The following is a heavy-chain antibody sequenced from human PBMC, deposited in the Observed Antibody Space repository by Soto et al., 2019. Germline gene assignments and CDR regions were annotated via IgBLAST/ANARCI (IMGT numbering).Heavy chain of an antibody. D-gene: IGHD5-18*01. CDR2: IWYDGSNK. J-gene: IGHJ4*02. CDR3: ARDPVGYSYGRFDY. Sequence: PGGSLRLSCAASGFTFSSYGMHWVRQAPGKGLEWVAVIWYDGSNKYYADSVKGRFTISRDNSKNTLYLQMNSLRAEDTAVYYCARDPVGYSYGRFDYWGQGTLVTVSS. V-gene: IGHV3-33*01. CDR1: GFTFSSYG.